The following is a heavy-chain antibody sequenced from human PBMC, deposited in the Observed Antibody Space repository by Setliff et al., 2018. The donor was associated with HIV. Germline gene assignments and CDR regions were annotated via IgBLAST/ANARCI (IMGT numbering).Heavy chain of an antibody. Sequence: PSETLSLTCTVSGGSISSGSYYWSWIRQPAGKRLEWIGRIYSSGSSNYNPSLKSRVTISVDTSKNQFSLKLSSVTVADTALYYCGRDEHGFNSNWYGVDWGQGTLVTVSS. V-gene: IGHV4-61*02. J-gene: IGHJ4*02. CDR3: GRDEHGFNSNWYGVD. CDR2: IYSSGSS. D-gene: IGHD6-13*01. CDR1: GGSISSGSYY.